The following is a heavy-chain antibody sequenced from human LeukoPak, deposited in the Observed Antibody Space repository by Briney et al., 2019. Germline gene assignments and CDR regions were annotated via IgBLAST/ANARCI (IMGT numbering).Heavy chain of an antibody. V-gene: IGHV4-34*01. J-gene: IGHJ6*02. CDR2: INDSGST. Sequence: SESLSLTCAVYGGSFSGYYWSWIRQPPGKGLEWIGEINDSGSTNYNPSLKSRVTISVDTSKNQFSLKLSSVTAADTAVYYCARDRIVGAPFYYYYGMDVWGQGTTVTVSS. CDR3: ARDRIVGAPFYYYYGMDV. CDR1: GGSFSGYY. D-gene: IGHD1-26*01.